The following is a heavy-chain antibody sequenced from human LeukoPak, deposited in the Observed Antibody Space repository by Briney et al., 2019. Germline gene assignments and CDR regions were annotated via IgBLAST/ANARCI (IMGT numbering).Heavy chain of an antibody. Sequence: GGSLRLSCAASGFTFSSYGMHWVRQAPGKGLEWVAVIWYNGSNKYYADSVKGRFTISRDNSKNTLYLQMNSLRAEDTAVYYCATQNYDFWSGLRPYYYYGMDVWGQGTTVTVSS. CDR2: IWYNGSNK. CDR3: ATQNYDFWSGLRPYYYYGMDV. J-gene: IGHJ6*02. CDR1: GFTFSSYG. V-gene: IGHV3-33*01. D-gene: IGHD3-3*01.